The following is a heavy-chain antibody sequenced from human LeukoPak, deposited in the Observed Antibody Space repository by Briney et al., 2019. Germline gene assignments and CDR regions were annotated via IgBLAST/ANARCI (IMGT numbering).Heavy chain of an antibody. CDR3: ARDPYSGSYGDSYYYYMDV. D-gene: IGHD1-26*01. CDR2: IYSDNT. J-gene: IGHJ6*03. CDR1: GFTVSSNS. Sequence: GGSLRLSCTVSGFTVSSNSMSWVRQAPGKGLEWVSFIYSDNTHYSDSVKGRFTISRDNAKNSLYLQMNSLRAEDTAVYYCARDPYSGSYGDSYYYYMDVWGKGTTVTISS. V-gene: IGHV3-53*01.